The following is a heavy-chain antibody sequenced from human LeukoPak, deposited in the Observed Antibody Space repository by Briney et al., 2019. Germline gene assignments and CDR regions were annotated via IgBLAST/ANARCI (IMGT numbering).Heavy chain of an antibody. Sequence: PGGSLRLSCAASRFTFSSYSMNWVRQAPGKGLEWVSSISSSGSYIYYADSVKGRFTISRDNSKNTLYLQMNSLRADDTAVYYCAKGGWVHRFDPWGQGTLVTVSS. J-gene: IGHJ5*02. V-gene: IGHV3-21*04. CDR2: ISSSGSYI. D-gene: IGHD6-19*01. CDR3: AKGGWVHRFDP. CDR1: RFTFSSYS.